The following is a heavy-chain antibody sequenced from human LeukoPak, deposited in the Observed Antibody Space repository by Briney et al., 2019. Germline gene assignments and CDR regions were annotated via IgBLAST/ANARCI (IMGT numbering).Heavy chain of an antibody. J-gene: IGHJ4*02. V-gene: IGHV3-33*01. CDR2: IWYDGSNK. D-gene: IGHD1-26*01. CDR1: GFNFSSYG. CDR3: ARDRRGGGGSYFDY. Sequence: GGSLRLSCAASGFNFSSYGMHWVRQAPGKGLEWVAVIWYDGSNKYYADSVKGRFTISRDNSKNTLYLQMNSLRAEDTAVYYCARDRRGGGGSYFDYWGQGTLVTVSS.